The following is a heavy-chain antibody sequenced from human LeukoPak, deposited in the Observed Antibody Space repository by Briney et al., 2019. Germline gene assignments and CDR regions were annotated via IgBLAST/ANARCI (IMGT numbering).Heavy chain of an antibody. CDR3: AKALIAARLISLPGDY. J-gene: IGHJ4*02. V-gene: IGHV3-7*01. D-gene: IGHD6-6*01. CDR1: GFTFTNNW. Sequence: GGFLRLSCAASGFTFTNNWMTWVRQAPGKGLEWVANIRQGGSEKDYVDSVKGRFTISRDNARNSLYLQMNSLRAEDTAVYYCAKALIAARLISLPGDYWGQGTLVTVSS. CDR2: IRQGGSEK.